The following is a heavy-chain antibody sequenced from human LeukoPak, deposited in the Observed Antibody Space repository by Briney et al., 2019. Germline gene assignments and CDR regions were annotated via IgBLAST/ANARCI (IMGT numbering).Heavy chain of an antibody. J-gene: IGHJ4*02. CDR3: ARGVGIIDY. Sequence: GGSRGLSCAASGFTVSGNYISWVRQAPGKGLEWVSVIYSGCTTYYVDSVRGRFTISRDNSKNTLYLQMNSLRAEDTAVYYCARGVGIIDYWGQGTLVTVSS. V-gene: IGHV3-66*01. CDR1: GFTVSGNY. CDR2: IYSGCTT. D-gene: IGHD1-26*01.